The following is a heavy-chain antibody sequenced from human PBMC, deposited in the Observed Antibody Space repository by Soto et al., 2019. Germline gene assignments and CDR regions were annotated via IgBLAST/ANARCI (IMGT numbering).Heavy chain of an antibody. CDR3: AREGEWLRIVDY. Sequence: PSQTLLLTCAISGDRVSSNSAAWHWIRQSPSRGLEWLGRTYYRSKWYNDYAVTVKSRITINPDTSKNQFSLQLNSVTPEDTAVYYCAREGEWLRIVDYWGQGTLVTVSS. V-gene: IGHV6-1*01. CDR2: TYYRSKWYN. CDR1: GDRVSSNSAA. D-gene: IGHD5-12*01. J-gene: IGHJ4*02.